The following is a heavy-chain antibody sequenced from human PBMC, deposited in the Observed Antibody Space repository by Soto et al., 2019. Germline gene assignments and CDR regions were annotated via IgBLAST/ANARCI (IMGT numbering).Heavy chain of an antibody. CDR1: GYTFTSYG. J-gene: IGHJ3*02. V-gene: IGHV1-18*04. Sequence: ASVKVSCKASGYTFTSYGISWVRQAPGQGLEWMGWISAYNGNTNYAQKLQGRVTMTTDTSTSTAYMELRSLRSDDTAVYYCARDPPITIFGVVIPSGASDIWGQGTMATVSS. CDR3: ARDPPITIFGVVIPSGASDI. CDR2: ISAYNGNT. D-gene: IGHD3-3*01.